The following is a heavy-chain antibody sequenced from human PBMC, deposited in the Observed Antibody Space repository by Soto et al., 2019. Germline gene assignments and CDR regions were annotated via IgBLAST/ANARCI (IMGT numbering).Heavy chain of an antibody. D-gene: IGHD6-6*01. CDR3: ARVDSSSQGRVNWFDP. J-gene: IGHJ5*02. V-gene: IGHV3-21*01. Sequence: GGSLRLSCAASGFTFSSYSMNWVRQAPGKGLEWVSSISSSSSYIYYADSVKGRFTISRDNAKNSLYLQMNSLRAEDTVVYYCARVDSSSQGRVNWFDPWGQGTLVTVDS. CDR1: GFTFSSYS. CDR2: ISSSSSYI.